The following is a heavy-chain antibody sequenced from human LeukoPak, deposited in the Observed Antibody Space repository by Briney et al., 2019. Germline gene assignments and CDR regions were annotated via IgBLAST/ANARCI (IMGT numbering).Heavy chain of an antibody. V-gene: IGHV5-51*01. J-gene: IGHJ4*02. D-gene: IGHD3-9*01. CDR1: GYSFINYW. CDR3: ARRDILTGYLDY. Sequence: GESLKISCKASGYSFINYWIGWVRQMPGKGLEWMGIIYPGDSDTRYSPSFQGQVTISADKSISTSYLQWSSLKASDTAMYYCARRDILTGYLDYWGQGTLVTVSS. CDR2: IYPGDSDT.